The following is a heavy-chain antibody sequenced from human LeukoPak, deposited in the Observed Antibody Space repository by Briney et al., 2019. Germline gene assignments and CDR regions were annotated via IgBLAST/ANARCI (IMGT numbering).Heavy chain of an antibody. D-gene: IGHD2-8*01. CDR3: ARGLIVDY. CDR1: GFTFSSYV. Sequence: SGGSLRLSCAASGFTFSSYVMTWVRQAPGKGLEWVSAISGSGVSTYYADSVKGRFTISRDNSKNTLYLQMNSLRAEDTALYYCARGLIVDYWGQGTLVTVSS. J-gene: IGHJ4*02. V-gene: IGHV3-23*01. CDR2: ISGSGVST.